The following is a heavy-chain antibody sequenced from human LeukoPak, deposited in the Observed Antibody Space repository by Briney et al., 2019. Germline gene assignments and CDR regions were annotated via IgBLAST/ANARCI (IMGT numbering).Heavy chain of an antibody. CDR3: AKGNRDGGWDY. J-gene: IGHJ4*02. CDR2: ISTGGRNT. CDR1: GFTFTSSA. V-gene: IGHV3-23*01. D-gene: IGHD6-19*01. Sequence: PGGSLRLSCAASGFTFTSSAMSWVRQAPGKGLEWVSVISTGGRNTYYADSVKGRFTISRDNSKNTLYLQMNSLRAEDTALYYCAKGNRDGGWDYWGQGTLVTVSS.